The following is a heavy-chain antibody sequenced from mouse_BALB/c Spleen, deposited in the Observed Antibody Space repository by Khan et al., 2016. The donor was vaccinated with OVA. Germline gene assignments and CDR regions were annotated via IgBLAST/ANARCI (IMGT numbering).Heavy chain of an antibody. Sequence: QVQLKESGAELVKAGASVKMSCKASGYTFTSYWMHWVKQRLGQGLEWFAETNPTNGRTYYNEKFKSKATLTVDKSSSTAYMLLSGTTFEDSAVYYCARIKKIVATYFDYGGQGTTLTVSS. D-gene: IGHD1-1*01. CDR3: ARIKKIVATYFDY. V-gene: IGHV1S81*02. J-gene: IGHJ2*01. CDR2: TNPTNGRT. CDR1: GYTFTSYW.